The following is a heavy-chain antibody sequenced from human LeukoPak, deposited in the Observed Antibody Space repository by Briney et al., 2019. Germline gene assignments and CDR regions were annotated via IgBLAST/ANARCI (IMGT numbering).Heavy chain of an antibody. V-gene: IGHV1-2*02. CDR2: INPNSGGT. J-gene: IGHJ4*02. CDR1: GYTFTGYY. D-gene: IGHD3-22*01. CDR3: ARNYYDSSGYDYYFDY. Sequence: ASVKVSCKASGYTFTGYYMHWVRQAPGQGLEWMGWINPNSGGTNYAQKFQGRVTMTRDTSISTAYMELSRLRSDDTAVYYCARNYYDSSGYDYYFDYWGQGTLVTVSS.